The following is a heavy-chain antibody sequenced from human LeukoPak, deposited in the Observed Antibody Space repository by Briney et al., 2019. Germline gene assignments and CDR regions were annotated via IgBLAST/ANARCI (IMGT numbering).Heavy chain of an antibody. V-gene: IGHV4-39*01. CDR3: ARYSSSFGSRYNWFDP. Sequence: PSETLSLTCTVSGGSISSSSYYWGWIRQPPGKGLEWIGSIYYSGSTYCNPSLKSRVTISVDTSKNQFSLKLSSVTAADTAVYYCARYSSSFGSRYNWFDPWGQGTLVTVSS. CDR2: IYYSGST. D-gene: IGHD6-13*01. CDR1: GGSISSSSYY. J-gene: IGHJ5*02.